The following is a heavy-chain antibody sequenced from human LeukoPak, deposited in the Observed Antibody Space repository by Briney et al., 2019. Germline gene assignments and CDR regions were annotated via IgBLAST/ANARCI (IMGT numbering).Heavy chain of an antibody. V-gene: IGHV4-34*01. CDR3: ARGLYSSSSRGLDY. J-gene: IGHJ4*02. CDR2: INHSGST. Sequence: PSETLSLTCAVYGGSFSGYYWSWIRQPPGKGLEWIGEINHSGSTNYNPSRKSQVNISVDTSKNQFSLKLSSVTAADTAVYYCARGLYSSSSRGLDYWGQGTLVTVSS. CDR1: GGSFSGYY. D-gene: IGHD6-6*01.